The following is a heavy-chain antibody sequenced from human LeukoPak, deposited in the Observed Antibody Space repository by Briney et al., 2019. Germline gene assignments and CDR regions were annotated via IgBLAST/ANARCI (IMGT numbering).Heavy chain of an antibody. V-gene: IGHV4-59*01. CDR3: ARHSAQSSTNDAFDI. CDR1: GGSINSYY. Sequence: SETLSLTCTVSGGSINSYYWSWIRQSPGKGMEWIGYIYDRESINYNPSLESRVTISVDTSKNQFSLELSSVTAADTALFYCARHSAQSSTNDAFDIWGQGTMVTVSS. J-gene: IGHJ3*02. CDR2: IYDRESI. D-gene: IGHD6-13*01.